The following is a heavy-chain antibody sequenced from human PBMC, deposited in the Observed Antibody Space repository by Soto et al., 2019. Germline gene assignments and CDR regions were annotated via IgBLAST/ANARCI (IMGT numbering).Heavy chain of an antibody. D-gene: IGHD1-26*01. Sequence: QVQLVESGGGVVQPGRSLRLSCAASGFTFSSSAMHWVRQAPGKGLEWVAVISYDGSNKYYADSVKGRFTISRDNSKNTLYLQMNSLRAKDTAVYYCSRVAPFFGGSYIDYWGQGTLVTVSS. J-gene: IGHJ4*02. CDR1: GFTFSSSA. V-gene: IGHV3-30-3*01. CDR2: ISYDGSNK. CDR3: SRVAPFFGGSYIDY.